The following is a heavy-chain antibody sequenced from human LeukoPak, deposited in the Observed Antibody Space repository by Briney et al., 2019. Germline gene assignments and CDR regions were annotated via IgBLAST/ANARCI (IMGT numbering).Heavy chain of an antibody. CDR2: IYYSGST. J-gene: IGHJ4*02. Sequence: PSETLSLTCTVSGGSISSYYWSWIRQPPGKGLEWIANIYYSGSTSYNPSLRSRVTISVDTSKNQFSLRLTSATAADTAVYYCARADNLFDSSGYYWTVWGQGTLVTVSS. CDR3: ARADNLFDSSGYYWTV. D-gene: IGHD3-22*01. V-gene: IGHV4-59*12. CDR1: GGSISSYY.